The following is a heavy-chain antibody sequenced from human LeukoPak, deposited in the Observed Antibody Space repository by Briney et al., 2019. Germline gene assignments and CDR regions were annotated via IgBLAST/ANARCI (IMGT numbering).Heavy chain of an antibody. CDR1: GFTFDDYA. V-gene: IGHV3-9*01. Sequence: GRSLRLSCAASGFTFDDYAMHWVRQAPGKGLEWVSGISWNSGSLGYADSVKGRFTISRDSAKNSLYLQMNSLRAEDTALYYCAKGRYFDYWGQGTLVTVSS. CDR3: AKGRYFDY. J-gene: IGHJ4*02. CDR2: ISWNSGSL.